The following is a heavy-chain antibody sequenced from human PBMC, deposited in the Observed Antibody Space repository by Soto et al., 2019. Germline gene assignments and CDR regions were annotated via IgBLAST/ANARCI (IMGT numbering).Heavy chain of an antibody. D-gene: IGHD6-25*01. CDR2: IYSGGST. V-gene: IGHV3-53*01. CDR1: GFTVSSNY. Sequence: PGGSLRLSCAASGFTVSSNYMSWVRQAPGKGLEWVSVIYSGGSTYYADSVKGRFTISRDNSKNTLYLQMNSLRAEDTAVYYCARDEDGFMTNTYYFDYWGQGTLVTVSS. J-gene: IGHJ4*02. CDR3: ARDEDGFMTNTYYFDY.